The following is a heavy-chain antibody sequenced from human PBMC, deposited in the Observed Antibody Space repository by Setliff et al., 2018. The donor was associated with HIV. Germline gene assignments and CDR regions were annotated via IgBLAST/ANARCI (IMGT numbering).Heavy chain of an antibody. D-gene: IGHD7-27*01. V-gene: IGHV1-2*02. Sequence: GASVKVSCKASGYTFTGYYMHWVRQAPGQGLEWMGWINPNSGGTNYAQKFQGRVTVTADISTSTAYMELRSLRSDDTAVYYCARDKTGDLWYFDSWGQGTLVTVSS. CDR1: GYTFTGYY. J-gene: IGHJ4*02. CDR3: ARDKTGDLWYFDS. CDR2: INPNSGGT.